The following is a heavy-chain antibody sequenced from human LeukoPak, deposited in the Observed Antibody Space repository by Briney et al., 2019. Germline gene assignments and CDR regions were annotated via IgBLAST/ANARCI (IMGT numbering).Heavy chain of an antibody. V-gene: IGHV1-2*02. Sequence: ASVKVSCRASGYTFTGYYMHWVRQAPGQGLEWMGWINPNSGGTNYAQKFQGRVTMTRDTSISTAYMELSRLRSDDTAVHYCAREAVAGPDLFGYWGQGTLVTVSS. CDR2: INPNSGGT. CDR1: GYTFTGYY. D-gene: IGHD6-19*01. J-gene: IGHJ4*02. CDR3: AREAVAGPDLFGY.